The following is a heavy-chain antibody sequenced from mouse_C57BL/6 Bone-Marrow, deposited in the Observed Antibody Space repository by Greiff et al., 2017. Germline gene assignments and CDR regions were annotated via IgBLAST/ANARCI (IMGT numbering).Heavy chain of an antibody. CDR3: ARRGRFCAMDY. J-gene: IGHJ4*01. CDR1: GYTFTSYW. CDR2: IDPSDSYT. Sequence: QVQLKQPGAELVMPGASVKLSCKASGYTFTSYWMHWVKQRPGQGLEWIGEIDPSDSYTNYNKKFKGKSTLTVDKSSSTAYMQLSSLTSEDSAVYYCARRGRFCAMDYWGQGTSVTVSS. V-gene: IGHV1-69*01.